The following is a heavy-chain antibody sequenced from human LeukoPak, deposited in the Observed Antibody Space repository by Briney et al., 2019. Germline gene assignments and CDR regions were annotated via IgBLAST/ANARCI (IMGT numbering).Heavy chain of an antibody. CDR2: IYPGDSDT. V-gene: IGHV5-51*07. J-gene: IGHJ6*03. Sequence: GESLKISCQGSGYSFTTYWIAWVHQMPGKGLEWMGIIYPGDSDTRYSPSFQGQVTISADRSISIAYLQWSSLKASDTAMYYCARQRGHCSSTSCAYFSYYMDVWGKGTTVTVSS. CDR1: GYSFTTYW. CDR3: ARQRGHCSSTSCAYFSYYMDV. D-gene: IGHD2-2*01.